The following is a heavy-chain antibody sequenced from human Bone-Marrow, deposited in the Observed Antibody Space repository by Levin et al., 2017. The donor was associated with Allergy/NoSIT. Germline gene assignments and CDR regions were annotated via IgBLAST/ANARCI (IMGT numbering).Heavy chain of an antibody. V-gene: IGHV1-46*01. CDR3: ARDTDIVTTIEGSLDY. Sequence: GASVKVSCKASGYTFTRYYMHWVRQAPGQGLEWMGIVNPSGGGTTYAQKFQGRVTVTWDTSTSTVYMELSSLRSEDTAVYYCARDTDIVTTIEGSLDYWGQGTLVTVSS. CDR2: VNPSGGGT. CDR1: GYTFTRYY. J-gene: IGHJ4*02. D-gene: IGHD5-12*01.